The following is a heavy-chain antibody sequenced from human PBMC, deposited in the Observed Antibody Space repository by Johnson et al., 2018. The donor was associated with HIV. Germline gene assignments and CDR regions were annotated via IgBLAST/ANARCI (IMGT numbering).Heavy chain of an antibody. J-gene: IGHJ3*02. CDR1: GFTFDDYA. V-gene: IGHV3-9*01. D-gene: IGHD6-19*01. CDR2: ISWNSGSI. Sequence: VQLAESGGGLVQPGRSLRLSCAASGFTFDDYAMHWVRQAPGKGLEWVSGISWNSGSIGYADSVRGRFTISRDNAKNSLYLQVNSLRADDTALYYCAKVFKVRVAGAFDIWDQGTMVTVSS. CDR3: AKVFKVRVAGAFDI.